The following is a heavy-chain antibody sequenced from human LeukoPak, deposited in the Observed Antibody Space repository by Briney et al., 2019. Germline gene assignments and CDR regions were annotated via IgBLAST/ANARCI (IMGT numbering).Heavy chain of an antibody. Sequence: GGSLRRSCAASGFTFSSYSMNWVRQAPGKGLEWVSSISSSSSYIYYADSVKGRFTISRDNAKNSLYLQMNSLRAEDTAVYYCAREESSLDYFDYWGQGTLVTVSS. V-gene: IGHV3-21*01. CDR3: AREESSLDYFDY. CDR2: ISSSSSYI. CDR1: GFTFSSYS. D-gene: IGHD2-15*01. J-gene: IGHJ4*02.